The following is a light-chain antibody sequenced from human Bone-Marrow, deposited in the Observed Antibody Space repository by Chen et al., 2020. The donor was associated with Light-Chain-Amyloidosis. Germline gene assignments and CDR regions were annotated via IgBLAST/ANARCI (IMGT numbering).Light chain of an antibody. CDR2: DAS. Sequence: EIVLTQSPATLSLSPGERATLSCRASQSISNFLAWYQQRPGQAPRLLIYDASNKATCVPARFNSNWSEANFTLPIRRLEPESFAVYYCQLRRNWPFTFGPGTKVDIK. V-gene: IGKV3-11*01. CDR1: QSISNF. CDR3: QLRRNWPFT. J-gene: IGKJ3*01.